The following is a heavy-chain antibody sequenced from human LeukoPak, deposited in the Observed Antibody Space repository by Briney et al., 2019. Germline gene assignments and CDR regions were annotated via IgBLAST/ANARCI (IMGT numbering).Heavy chain of an antibody. CDR1: GYSISSGFY. CDR2: IYYSGST. J-gene: IGHJ3*02. D-gene: IGHD4-17*01. V-gene: IGHV4-38-2*02. CDR3: ARDGYGDYDAFDI. Sequence: SETLSLTCSVSGYSISSGFYWGWIRQPPGKGLEWIGSIYYSGSTYYNPSLKSRVTISVDTSKNQFSLKLSSVTAADTAVYYCARDGYGDYDAFDIWGQGTMVTVSS.